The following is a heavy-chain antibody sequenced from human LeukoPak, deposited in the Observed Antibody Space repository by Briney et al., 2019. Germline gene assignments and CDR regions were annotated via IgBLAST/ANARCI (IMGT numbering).Heavy chain of an antibody. J-gene: IGHJ6*02. D-gene: IGHD6-13*01. CDR1: GGSISSSYYY. CDR2: IYSGGST. V-gene: IGHV4-39*07. Sequence: SETLSLTCTVSGGSISSSYYYWGWIRQPPGKGLEWIGSIYSGGSTYYNPSLKSRVTISVDTSKNQFSLKLSSVTAADTAVYYCARALAAAGTGAYYYYYGMDVWGQGTTVTVSS. CDR3: ARALAAAGTGAYYYYYGMDV.